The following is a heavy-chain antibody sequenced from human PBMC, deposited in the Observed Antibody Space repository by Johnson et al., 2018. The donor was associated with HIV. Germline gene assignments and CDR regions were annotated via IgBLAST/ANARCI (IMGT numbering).Heavy chain of an antibody. CDR2: INWNGGSK. CDR1: GFTFNDYG. Sequence: MLLVESGGSVVWPGGSLRLSCAASGFTFNDYGMSWVRHVPGKGLEWVSGINWNGGSKGYADSVKGRFTISRDNAKNSLYLQMNSLTVEDTALYYCAKDRALGWELIGAVDIWGQGTMVTVSS. CDR3: AKDRALGWELIGAVDI. J-gene: IGHJ3*02. V-gene: IGHV3-20*04. D-gene: IGHD1-26*01.